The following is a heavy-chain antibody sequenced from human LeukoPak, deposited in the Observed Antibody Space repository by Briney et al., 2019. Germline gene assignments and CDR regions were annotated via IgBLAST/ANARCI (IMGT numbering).Heavy chain of an antibody. V-gene: IGHV3-23*01. D-gene: IGHD2-21*02. Sequence: PGGSLRLSCAASGFTFSSYAMSWVRQAPGKGLEWVSAISGSDGSTYYADSVKGGFTISRDNSKNTLYLQMNSLSAEDTAVYYCEKDLGGSGDYRPYWGQGSVVTVSS. CDR2: ISGSDGST. CDR1: GFTFSSYA. J-gene: IGHJ4*02. CDR3: EKDLGGSGDYRPY.